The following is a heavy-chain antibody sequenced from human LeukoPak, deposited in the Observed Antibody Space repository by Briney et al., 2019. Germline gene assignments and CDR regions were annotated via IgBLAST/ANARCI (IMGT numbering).Heavy chain of an antibody. CDR1: GYSFTDYG. CDR3: ARDNSGEAADISDAFDI. Sequence: ASVKVSCKASGYSFTDYGLCWVRQAPGQGLEWMGWISTYNDNRKYAQNLQGRVSMTTDTSTSTAHMELRNLKSDDTAVYFCARDNSGEAADISDAFDIWGQGTTVTVSS. CDR2: ISTYNDNR. J-gene: IGHJ3*02. D-gene: IGHD3-16*01. V-gene: IGHV1-18*01.